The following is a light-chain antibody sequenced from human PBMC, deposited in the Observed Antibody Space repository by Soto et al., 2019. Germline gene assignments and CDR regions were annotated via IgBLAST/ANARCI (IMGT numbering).Light chain of an antibody. CDR1: QSISSY. CDR2: DAS. J-gene: IGKJ3*01. V-gene: IGKV3-11*01. CDR3: QQRSNWPT. Sequence: EIVLTQSPATLSLSPGERATLSCRASQSISSYLAWYQQKHGQAPRLLIYDASNRATGIPARFSGSGSGTDFTLTISSLEPEDFAVYYCQQRSNWPTFGPGTKVDVK.